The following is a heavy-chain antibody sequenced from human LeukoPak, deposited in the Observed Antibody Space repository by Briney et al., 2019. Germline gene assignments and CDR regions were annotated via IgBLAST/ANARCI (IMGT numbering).Heavy chain of an antibody. CDR1: GYTFTVYY. V-gene: IGHV1-2*02. J-gene: IGHJ3*02. CDR3: ARASGRYSDAFDI. CDR2: INPNSGGT. Sequence: ASVKVSCTASGYTFTVYYMHWVRQAPGQGLEWMGWINPNSGGTNYAQNFQGRVTMTRDTSISTAYMELSRLRSDDTALYYCARASGRYSDAFDIWGQGTMVTVSS. D-gene: IGHD1-26*01.